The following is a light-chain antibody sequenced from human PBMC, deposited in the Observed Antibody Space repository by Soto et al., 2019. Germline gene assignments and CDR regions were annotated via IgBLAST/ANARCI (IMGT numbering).Light chain of an antibody. CDR1: QDISNY. CDR3: QQSYSTPKT. Sequence: DIQMTQSPSSLSASVGDRVTITCQASQDISNYLNWYQQKPGKAPKLLIYAASSLQSGVPSRFSGSGSGTDFTLTISSLQPEDFATYYCQQSYSTPKTSGQGTNVDIK. J-gene: IGKJ1*01. V-gene: IGKV1-39*01. CDR2: AAS.